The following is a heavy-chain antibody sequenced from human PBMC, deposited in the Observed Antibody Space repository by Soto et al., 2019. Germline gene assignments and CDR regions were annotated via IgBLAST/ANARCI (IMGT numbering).Heavy chain of an antibody. CDR1: GGSISRSSYY. CDR3: ARAKSITAVIFDY. Sequence: SETLSLTCAVSGGSISRSSYYWGWIRQPPGKGLEWIGNIYYSGSTNYSPSLKSRVTISVDTSKNQFSLNLTSVTAADTAIYYCARAKSITAVIFDYWGQGILVTVSS. V-gene: IGHV4-39*07. J-gene: IGHJ4*02. CDR2: IYYSGST. D-gene: IGHD6-6*01.